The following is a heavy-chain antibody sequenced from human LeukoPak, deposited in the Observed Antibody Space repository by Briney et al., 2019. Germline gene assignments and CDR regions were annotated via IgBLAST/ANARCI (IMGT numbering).Heavy chain of an antibody. D-gene: IGHD1-26*01. Sequence: GGSLRLSCAASGFTFSTSWMTWVRQAPGKGLEWVASINQDGGEIHYVDSVKGRFTISRDNAKNSLYLQMNSLRAEDTAVYYCARDSLGELPPFADYWGQGTLVTVSS. CDR2: INQDGGEI. V-gene: IGHV3-7*01. CDR3: ARDSLGELPPFADY. J-gene: IGHJ4*02. CDR1: GFTFSTSW.